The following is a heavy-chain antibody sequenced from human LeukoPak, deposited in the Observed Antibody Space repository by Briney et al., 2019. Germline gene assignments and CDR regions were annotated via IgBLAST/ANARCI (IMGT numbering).Heavy chain of an antibody. D-gene: IGHD3-16*01. Sequence: PGGSLRLSCAAFGFTFSSYDMHWVRHATGKGLEWVSAIGTAGDTYYPGSVKGRFTISRANAKTSLYLQMNSLRAAATAVDYCARATFGGAFDIWGQGTMVTVSS. V-gene: IGHV3-13*01. CDR3: ARATFGGAFDI. CDR1: GFTFSSYD. J-gene: IGHJ3*02. CDR2: IGTAGDT.